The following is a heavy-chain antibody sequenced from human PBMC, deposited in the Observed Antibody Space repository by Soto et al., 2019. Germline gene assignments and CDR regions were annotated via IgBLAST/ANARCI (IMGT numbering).Heavy chain of an antibody. D-gene: IGHD3-10*01. CDR1: GYTFTSYG. CDR3: ARVFPFHYYGSGSYEYYGMDV. CDR2: ISAYNGNT. V-gene: IGHV1-18*01. Sequence: ASVKVSCKASGYTFTSYGISWVRQAPGQGLEWMGWISAYNGNTNYAQKLQGRVTMTTDTSTSTAYMELRSLRSDDTAVYYCARVFPFHYYGSGSYEYYGMDVWGQGTTVT. J-gene: IGHJ6*02.